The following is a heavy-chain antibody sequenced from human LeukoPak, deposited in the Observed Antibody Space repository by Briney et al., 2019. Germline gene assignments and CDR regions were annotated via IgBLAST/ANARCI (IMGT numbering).Heavy chain of an antibody. CDR2: IKSKTDGGTT. V-gene: IGHV3-15*01. CDR1: GFTFSTYW. CDR3: TTDLVSGYYY. D-gene: IGHD3-3*01. J-gene: IGHJ4*02. Sequence: GGSLRLSCAASGFTFSTYWMHWVRQAPGKGLEWVGRIKSKTDGGTTDYAAPVKGRFTISRDDSKNTLYLQMSSLKTEDTAVYYCTTDLVSGYYYWGQGTLVTVSS.